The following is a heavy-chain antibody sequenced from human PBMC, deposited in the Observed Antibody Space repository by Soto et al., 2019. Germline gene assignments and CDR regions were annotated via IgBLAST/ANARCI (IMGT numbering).Heavy chain of an antibody. Sequence: PGGSLRLSCAASGFTFSSYGMHWVRQAPGKGLEWVAVIWYDGSNKYYADSVKGRFTISRDNSKNTLYLQMNSLRAEDTAVYYCARDYNMANMVRGFHLMDVWGQGTTVTVSS. CDR3: ARDYNMANMVRGFHLMDV. D-gene: IGHD3-10*01. CDR2: IWYDGSNK. J-gene: IGHJ6*02. CDR1: GFTFSSYG. V-gene: IGHV3-33*01.